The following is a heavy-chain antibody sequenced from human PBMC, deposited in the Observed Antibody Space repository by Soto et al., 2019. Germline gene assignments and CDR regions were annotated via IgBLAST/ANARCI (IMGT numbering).Heavy chain of an antibody. CDR1: GGTFSSYA. Sequence: EASVKVSCKXSGGTFSSYAISWVRQAPGQGLEWMGGIIPIFGTANYAQKFQGGVTITADESTSTAYMELSSLRSEDTAVYYCAGVVPAAIRWWFDPWGQGTLVTVSS. J-gene: IGHJ5*02. V-gene: IGHV1-69*13. CDR3: AGVVPAAIRWWFDP. D-gene: IGHD2-2*02. CDR2: IIPIFGTA.